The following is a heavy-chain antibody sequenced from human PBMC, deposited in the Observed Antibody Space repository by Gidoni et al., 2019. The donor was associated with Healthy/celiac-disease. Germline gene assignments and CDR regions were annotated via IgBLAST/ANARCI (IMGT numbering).Heavy chain of an antibody. J-gene: IGHJ4*02. D-gene: IGHD2-2*01. CDR3: AHKSLVPAASYFDY. V-gene: IGHV2-5*02. CDR2: IYWDDDK. Sequence: LIYWDDDKRYSPSLKSRLTITKDTSKNQVVLTMTNMDPVDTATYYCAHKSLVPAASYFDYWGQGTLVTVSS.